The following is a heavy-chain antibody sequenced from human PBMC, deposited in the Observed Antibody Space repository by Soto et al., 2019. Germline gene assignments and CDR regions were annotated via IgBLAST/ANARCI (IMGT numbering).Heavy chain of an antibody. J-gene: IGHJ1*01. Sequence: EVQLVESGGGLVQPGGSLRLSWVASGFTLSSYWMSWVRQAPGKGPEWVANIKGDGSEKYYADSVKGRFTISRDNAKNSLLLEMNSLRAEDTALYYCARCVGAVAGSNLGQGTLVTGSS. CDR1: GFTLSSYW. CDR2: IKGDGSEK. CDR3: ARCVGAVAGSN. V-gene: IGHV3-7*05. D-gene: IGHD6-19*01.